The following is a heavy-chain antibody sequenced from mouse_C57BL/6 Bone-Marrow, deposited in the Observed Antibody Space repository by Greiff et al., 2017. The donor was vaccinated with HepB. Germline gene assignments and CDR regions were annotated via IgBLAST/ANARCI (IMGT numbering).Heavy chain of an antibody. D-gene: IGHD4-1*01. J-gene: IGHJ3*01. Sequence: EVQLQQSGPELVKPGASVKISCKASGYTFTDYYMNWVKQSHGKSLEWIGDINPNNGGTSYNQKFKGKATLTVDKSSSTAYMELRSLTSEDSAVYYCARRENWDVWFAYWGQGTLVTVSA. V-gene: IGHV1-26*01. CDR1: GYTFTDYY. CDR3: ARRENWDVWFAY. CDR2: INPNNGGT.